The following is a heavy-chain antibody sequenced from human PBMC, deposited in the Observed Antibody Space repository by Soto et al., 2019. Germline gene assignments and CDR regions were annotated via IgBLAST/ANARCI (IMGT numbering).Heavy chain of an antibody. CDR3: ARDSWGGMDV. V-gene: IGHV4-59*01. D-gene: IGHD3-16*01. CDR1: CGSISSYY. CDR2: IYYSGST. J-gene: IGHJ6*02. Sequence: PSETLSLTCTVSCGSISSYYWSWIRQPPGKGLEWIGYIYYSGSTNYNPSLKSRVTISVDTSKNQFSLKLSSVTAADTAVYYCARDSWGGMDVWGQGTTVTVSS.